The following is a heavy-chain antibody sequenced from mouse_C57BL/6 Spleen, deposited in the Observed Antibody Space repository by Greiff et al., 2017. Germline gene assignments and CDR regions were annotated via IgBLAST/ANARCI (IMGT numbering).Heavy chain of an antibody. Sequence: QVQLQQSGPELVKPGASVKISCKASGYAFSSSWMNWVKQRPGKGLEWIGRIYPGDGDTNYNGKFKGKATLTADKSSSTAYMQLSSLTSEDSAVYFCARRTAKGDAMDYWGQGTSVTVSS. V-gene: IGHV1-82*01. CDR3: ARRTAKGDAMDY. D-gene: IGHD3-3*01. J-gene: IGHJ4*01. CDR2: IYPGDGDT. CDR1: GYAFSSSW.